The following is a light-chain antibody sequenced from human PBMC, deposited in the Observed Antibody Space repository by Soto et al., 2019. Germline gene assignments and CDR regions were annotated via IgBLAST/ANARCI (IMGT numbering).Light chain of an antibody. CDR1: QSVSSN. V-gene: IGKV3D-15*01. CDR3: QQYNNWPPLT. CDR2: GAS. Sequence: EIVLTQSPATLSLSPGERATLSCRASQSVSSNLAWYQQKLGQTPRLLIYGASTRATGIPARFSGSGSGTEFILTISSLQSEDFAVYYCQQYNNWPPLTFGQGTRLEI. J-gene: IGKJ5*01.